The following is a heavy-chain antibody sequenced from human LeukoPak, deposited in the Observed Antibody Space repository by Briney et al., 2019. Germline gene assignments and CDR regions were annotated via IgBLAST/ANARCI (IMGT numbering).Heavy chain of an antibody. V-gene: IGHV4-59*01. CDR2: IYYSGST. Sequence: PSETLSLTCTVSGGSISSYYWGSIRQPPGKGLEWIGYIYYSGSTNYNPSLKSRVTISVDTSKNQFSLKLSSVTAEDTSVYYCARTSEGLQRGFFDYWGQGTLVTVSS. CDR1: GGSISSYY. J-gene: IGHJ4*02. CDR3: ARTSEGLQRGFFDY. D-gene: IGHD4-11*01.